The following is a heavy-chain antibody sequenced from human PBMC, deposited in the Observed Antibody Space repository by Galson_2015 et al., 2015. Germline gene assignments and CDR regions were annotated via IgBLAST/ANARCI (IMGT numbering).Heavy chain of an antibody. Sequence: SVKVSCKASGYTFTSSVISWVRKAPGPGLEWMGWINAYNGNKNYALNLQGRVTMTTDTSTSTAFMEMRSLKSDDTGVFYCARGDRCSSTSCYYPSDGAFDIWGQGTVVTVSS. J-gene: IGHJ3*02. CDR1: GYTFTSSV. CDR3: ARGDRCSSTSCYYPSDGAFDI. V-gene: IGHV1-18*01. D-gene: IGHD2-2*01. CDR2: INAYNGNK.